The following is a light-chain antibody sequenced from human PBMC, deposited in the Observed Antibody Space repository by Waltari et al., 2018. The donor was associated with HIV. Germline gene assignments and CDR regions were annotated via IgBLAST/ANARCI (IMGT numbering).Light chain of an antibody. J-gene: IGKJ2*01. V-gene: IGKV3-15*01. CDR3: QQYNNWPPYT. CDR2: GAS. CDR1: QRVSSN. Sequence: EIVMTPSPATLSVSPGESAPLSCRASQRVSSNLALYQQKPSQAPRLLIYGASTRATGIPARFSGSGSGTEFTLTISSLQSEDFAVYYCQQYNNWPPYTFGQGTKLEIK.